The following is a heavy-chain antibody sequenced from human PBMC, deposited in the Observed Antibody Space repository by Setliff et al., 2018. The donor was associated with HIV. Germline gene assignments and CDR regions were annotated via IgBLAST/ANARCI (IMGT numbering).Heavy chain of an antibody. CDR1: GGSLSGYY. J-gene: IGHJ2*01. CDR2: INQSGNT. Sequence: SETLSLTCAVYGGSLSGYYWSWVRRSPGRGLEWIGEINQSGNTNFNPSLKSRLIISVDTSKSQFSLKLTSVTAADTALYYCASEGGQGYSGSGSVYPRNGDLWGRGTLVTVSS. V-gene: IGHV4-34*01. CDR3: ASEGGQGYSGSGSVYPRNGDL. D-gene: IGHD3-10*01.